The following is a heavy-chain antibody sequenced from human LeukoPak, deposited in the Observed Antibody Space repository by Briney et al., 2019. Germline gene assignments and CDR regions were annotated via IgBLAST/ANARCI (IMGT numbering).Heavy chain of an antibody. CDR3: ATTVTPPPGFDY. CDR1: GGSISSSSYY. V-gene: IGHV4-39*07. Sequence: PSETLSLTCTVSGGSISSSSYYWGWIHQPPGKGLEWIGSIYYSGSTYYNPSLKSRVTISVDTSKNQFSLKLSSVTAADTAVYYCATTVTPPPGFDYWGQGTLVTVSS. J-gene: IGHJ4*02. D-gene: IGHD4-17*01. CDR2: IYYSGST.